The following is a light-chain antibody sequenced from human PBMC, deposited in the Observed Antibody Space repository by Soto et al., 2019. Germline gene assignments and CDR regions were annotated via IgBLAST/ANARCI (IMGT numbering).Light chain of an antibody. J-gene: IGLJ2*01. CDR3: QSYDTSLSDVV. CDR2: GNS. V-gene: IGLV1-40*01. Sequence: QSVLTQPPSVSGAPGQTVTISCTGSSSSIGADYDFHWYQQLPGTAPKLLLYGNSIRPSGVPDRFSGSKSGTSASLTITGLQAEDEAHYYCQSYDTSLSDVVFGGGTKLTVL. CDR1: SSSIGADYD.